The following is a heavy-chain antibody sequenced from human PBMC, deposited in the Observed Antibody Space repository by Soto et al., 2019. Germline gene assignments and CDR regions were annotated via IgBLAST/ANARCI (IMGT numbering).Heavy chain of an antibody. D-gene: IGHD4-17*01. J-gene: IGHJ4*02. CDR3: ARPHYGGNSVLRY. CDR1: GGTFSSYA. Sequence: QVQLVQSGAEVKKPGSSVKVSCKASGGTFSSYAISWVRQAPGQGLEWMGGIIPIFGTANYAQKFQGRVTXTXDXXTSTAYMERSSLRSEDTAVYYCARPHYGGNSVLRYWGQGTLVTVSS. V-gene: IGHV1-69*05. CDR2: IIPIFGTA.